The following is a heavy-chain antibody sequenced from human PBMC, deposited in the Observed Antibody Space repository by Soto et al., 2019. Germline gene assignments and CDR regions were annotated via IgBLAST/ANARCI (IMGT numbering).Heavy chain of an antibody. CDR1: GFTFTYVW. CDR2: IKRKSDSETT. D-gene: IGHD2-2*01. CDR3: AADRYCSSNPYAGAFEI. Sequence: EVQLVESGGDAVKPGGSLRLSCAASGFTFTYVWMTWVRQAPGKGLEWVGRIKRKSDSETTDYAAPVKGRFTISRDESKNKLYLERNRLNTDDTAVYYCAADRYCSSNPYAGAFEIWSKGTMVRVSP. J-gene: IGHJ3*02. V-gene: IGHV3-15*01.